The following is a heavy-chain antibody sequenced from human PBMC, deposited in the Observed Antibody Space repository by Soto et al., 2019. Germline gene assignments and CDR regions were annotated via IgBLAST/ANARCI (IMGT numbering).Heavy chain of an antibody. Sequence: SETLSLTCSVSGGSMRSYYWSRIRQPPGKGLEWIGYIHDSGITDYNPSLKSRATISIDTFRNQISLNLHSVTAADTAVYYCAREYAFSSDYWGQGTVVTVSS. CDR2: IHDSGIT. V-gene: IGHV4-59*01. D-gene: IGHD2-2*01. CDR1: GGSMRSYY. CDR3: AREYAFSSDY. J-gene: IGHJ4*02.